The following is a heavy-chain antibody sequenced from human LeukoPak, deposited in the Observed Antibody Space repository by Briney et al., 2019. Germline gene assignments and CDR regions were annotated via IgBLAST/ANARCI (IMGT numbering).Heavy chain of an antibody. CDR3: ARDFDRRSTPGDDFDY. V-gene: IGHV3-74*03. CDR2: IRGDGTYT. Sequence: PGGSLRLSCAASGFIFRNYWMHWVRQAPGEGLEWVSRIRGDGTYTTYADSVKGRFTISRDNAKNTVYLQMNSLRTEDTAVYYCARDFDRRSTPGDDFDYWGQGALASV. CDR1: GFIFRNYW. D-gene: IGHD3-9*01. J-gene: IGHJ4*02.